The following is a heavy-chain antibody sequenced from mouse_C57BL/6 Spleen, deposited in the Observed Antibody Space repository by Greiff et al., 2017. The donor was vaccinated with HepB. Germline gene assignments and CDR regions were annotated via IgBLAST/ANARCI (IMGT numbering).Heavy chain of an antibody. CDR3: ARGDYYGSRGYAMDY. D-gene: IGHD1-1*01. CDR2: IHPNSGST. V-gene: IGHV1-64*01. CDR1: GYTFTSYW. J-gene: IGHJ4*01. Sequence: QVHVKQPGAELVKPGASVKLSCKASGYTFTSYWMHWVKQRPGQGLEWIGMIHPNSGSTNYNEKFKSKATLTVDKSSSTAYMQLSSLTSEDSAVYYCARGDYYGSRGYAMDYWGQGTSVTVSS.